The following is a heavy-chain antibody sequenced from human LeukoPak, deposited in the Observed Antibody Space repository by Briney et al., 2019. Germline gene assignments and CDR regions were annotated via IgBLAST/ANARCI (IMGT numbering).Heavy chain of an antibody. CDR2: VSFEGNNK. CDR3: ARDRCSGGVCYSTLDY. Sequence: GGSLRLSCAASGFTFSRYGMHWVRQAPGKGLEWVAVVSFEGNNKYYADSVKGRFSISRDNSKNTLSLQMNSLRAEDTAVYYCARDRCSGGVCYSTLDYWGQGTLVTVSS. D-gene: IGHD2-15*01. V-gene: IGHV3-30*03. CDR1: GFTFSRYG. J-gene: IGHJ4*02.